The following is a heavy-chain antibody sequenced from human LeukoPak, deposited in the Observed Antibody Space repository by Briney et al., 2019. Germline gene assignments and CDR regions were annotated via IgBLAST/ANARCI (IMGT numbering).Heavy chain of an antibody. V-gene: IGHV1-24*01. CDR2: IDPDDGET. Sequence: ASVKVSCKVSGYTLTDLSMHWVRQASGKGLEWMGGIDPDDGETIYAPKFQGRVTMTEDTSTDTAYLELSGLRSDDTAVYYCAAVSGSYTLLDCWGQGTPVTVSS. CDR3: AAVSGSYTLLDC. CDR1: GYTLTDLS. J-gene: IGHJ4*02. D-gene: IGHD1-26*01.